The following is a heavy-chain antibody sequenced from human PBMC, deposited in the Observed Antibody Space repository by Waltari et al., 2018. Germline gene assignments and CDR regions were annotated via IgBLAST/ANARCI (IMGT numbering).Heavy chain of an antibody. D-gene: IGHD3-22*01. CDR1: GFSLKGSGEG. CDR2: IYWNDDN. CDR3: AHTYYFTSSAYYAPPYFDD. J-gene: IGHJ4*02. Sequence: QITLKESGPALVRPKQTLTLTCTFSGFSLKGSGEGVGWIRQPPGMALEWLALIYWNDDNRFSPSLKSRLTITKDTSENQVVLRMTNMDPVDTATYYCAHTYYFTSSAYYAPPYFDDWGQGTLVTVSS. V-gene: IGHV2-5*01.